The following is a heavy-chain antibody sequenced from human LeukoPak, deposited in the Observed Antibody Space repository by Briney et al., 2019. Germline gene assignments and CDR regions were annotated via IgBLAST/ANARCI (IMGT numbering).Heavy chain of an antibody. D-gene: IGHD2-21*02. CDR2: ISGSGGCT. J-gene: IGHJ4*02. CDR3: AKDLNRQIVVVTAIGS. Sequence: GGSLRLSCAASGSTFSSYAMSWVRQAPGKGLEWVSAISGSGGCTYYADSVKGRFTISRDNSKNTLYLQMNSLRAEDTAVYYCAKDLNRQIVVVTAIGSWGQGTLVTVSS. CDR1: GSTFSSYA. V-gene: IGHV3-23*01.